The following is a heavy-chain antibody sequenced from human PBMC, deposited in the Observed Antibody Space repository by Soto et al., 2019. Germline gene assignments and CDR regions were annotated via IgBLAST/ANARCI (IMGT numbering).Heavy chain of an antibody. CDR2: IKQDGSEK. V-gene: IGHV3-7*03. CDR3: ARGALRWPGPRDC. D-gene: IGHD2-8*02. CDR1: GFTFSSYW. Sequence: EVQLVESGGGLVKPGGSLRLSCAASGFTFSSYWMSWVRQSPGKGLEWVANIKQDGSEKYYVDSVKGRFTISRDNAKNSLYLQMNSLRAEDTAVYYCARGALRWPGPRDCWGQGTLVTVSS. J-gene: IGHJ4*02.